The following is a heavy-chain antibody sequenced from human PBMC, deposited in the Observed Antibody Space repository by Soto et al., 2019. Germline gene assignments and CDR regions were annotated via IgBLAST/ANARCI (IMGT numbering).Heavy chain of an antibody. CDR2: ISPYNGKT. D-gene: IGHD2-15*01. V-gene: IGHV1-18*01. J-gene: IGHJ3*02. Sequence: QAQLVQSGAEVKKPGASVTISCKASGYSFTSKSLIWVRQAPGHGLEWLGWISPYNGKTGYANHVQGIVTVTRGTSTGTAYIEFMRLRSDDTAVYYCARDRDGGNCWDAVAIRWQGTMVSISS. CDR1: GYSFTSKS. CDR3: ARDRDGGNCWDAVAI.